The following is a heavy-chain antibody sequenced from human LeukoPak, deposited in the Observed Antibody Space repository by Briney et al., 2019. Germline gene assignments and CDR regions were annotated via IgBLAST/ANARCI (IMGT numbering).Heavy chain of an antibody. CDR2: IKSKAAGGKT. CDR1: GFTFSNAW. V-gene: IGHV3-15*01. Sequence: GGSLRLSCAASGFTFSNAWMSWVRQAPGKGLEWVGRIKSKAAGGKTDYAAPMKGRFTISRDDSKNTLYLQMNSLKTEDTAVYYCTAEYDSSGYYPWFFDLWGRGTLVTASS. D-gene: IGHD3-22*01. CDR3: TAEYDSSGYYPWFFDL. J-gene: IGHJ2*01.